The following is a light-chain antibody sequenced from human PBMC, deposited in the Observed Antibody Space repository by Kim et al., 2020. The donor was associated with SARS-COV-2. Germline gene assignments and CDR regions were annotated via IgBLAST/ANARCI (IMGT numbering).Light chain of an antibody. CDR1: QSVGTF. Sequence: ATLSLSPGERATLSCRASQSVGTFLAWYQHKPGQSPRLLIYDASNRATGIPARFSGSGSGTDFTLTVSTLEPEDFAVYYCQQRRTFGQGTKVDIK. CDR3: QQRRT. V-gene: IGKV3-11*01. CDR2: DAS. J-gene: IGKJ1*01.